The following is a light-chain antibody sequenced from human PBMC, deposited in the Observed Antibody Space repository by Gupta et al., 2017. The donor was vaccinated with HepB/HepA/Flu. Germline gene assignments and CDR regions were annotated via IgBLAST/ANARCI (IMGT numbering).Light chain of an antibody. V-gene: IGKV1-5*03. J-gene: IGKJ1*01. CDR2: RAS. Sequence: DIQMTQSPLTLSASVGDRVNLPCPASQSISNWLAWYQQKPGKAPKLLTSRASNLKSRVPSRFSGSGSEKEFSPTSSSLRHDYFASYYCQQYYLYRTFGQGTKVEMK. CDR3: QQYYLYRT. CDR1: QSISNW.